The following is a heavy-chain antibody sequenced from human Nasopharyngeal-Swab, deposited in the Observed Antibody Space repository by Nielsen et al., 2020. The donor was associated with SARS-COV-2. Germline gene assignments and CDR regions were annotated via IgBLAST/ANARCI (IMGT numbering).Heavy chain of an antibody. CDR2: INPNSGGT. D-gene: IGHD5-18*01. CDR3: ARQRIQLWLRVFDY. Sequence: ASVKVSCKASGYTFTGYYMHWVRQAPGQGLEWMGRINPNSGGTSYAQKFQGRVTMTRDTSTSTVYMELSSLRSEDTAVYYCARQRIQLWLRVFDYWGQGTLVTVSS. CDR1: GYTFTGYY. J-gene: IGHJ4*02. V-gene: IGHV1-2*06.